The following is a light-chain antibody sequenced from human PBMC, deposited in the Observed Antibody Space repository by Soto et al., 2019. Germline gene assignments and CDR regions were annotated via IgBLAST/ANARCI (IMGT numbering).Light chain of an antibody. V-gene: IGLV2-18*01. CDR3: SFYISGSTYV. CDR1: SSDVGSYNR. Sequence: QSVLTQPPPVSGSPGQSVTIYCTGTSSDVGSYNRLSWYQQPPGTAPKLIMYEVNTRPSGCPDRFSGSKSGSAASLAISGLQGEDEADYYCSFYISGSTYVFGTGTQVIVL. J-gene: IGLJ1*01. CDR2: EVN.